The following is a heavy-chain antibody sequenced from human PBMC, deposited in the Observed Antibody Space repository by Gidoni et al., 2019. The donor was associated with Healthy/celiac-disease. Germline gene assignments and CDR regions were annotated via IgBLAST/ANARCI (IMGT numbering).Heavy chain of an antibody. CDR2: ISYDGSNK. CDR3: ARERGYSYGYGSDY. V-gene: IGHV3-30-3*01. CDR1: GVTFSSYA. Sequence: QVQLVESGGGVVQPGRSLRLSCAAAGVTFSSYAMHWVRQAPGKGLEWVAVISYDGSNKYYADSVKGRFTISRDNSKNTLYLQMNSLRAEDTAVYYCARERGYSYGYGSDYWGQGTLVTVSS. D-gene: IGHD5-18*01. J-gene: IGHJ4*02.